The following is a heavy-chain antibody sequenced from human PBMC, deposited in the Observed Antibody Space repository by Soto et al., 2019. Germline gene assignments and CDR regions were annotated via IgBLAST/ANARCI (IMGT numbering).Heavy chain of an antibody. V-gene: IGHV1-18*01. CDR1: GYTFTSYG. J-gene: IGHJ4*02. CDR3: ATYYYDSSGAFDY. CDR2: ISAYNGKT. Sequence: QVQLVQSGAEVKKPGASVKVSCKASGYTFTSYGISWVRQAPGQGLEWMGWISAYNGKTNYAQKLQGRVTMTTDTYTSTDYMELRSLRSDDTAVYYCATYYYDSSGAFDYWCQGTLVTVSS. D-gene: IGHD3-22*01.